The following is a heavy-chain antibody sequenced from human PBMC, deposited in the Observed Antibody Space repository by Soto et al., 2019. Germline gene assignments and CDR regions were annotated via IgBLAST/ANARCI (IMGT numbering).Heavy chain of an antibody. CDR2: ISSSSSYT. D-gene: IGHD2-2*01. CDR1: GFTFSDYY. Sequence: GGSLRLSCAASGFTFSDYYMSWIRQAPGKGLEWVSYISSSSSYTNYADSVKGRFTISGDNAKNSLYLQMNSLRAEDTAVYYCAGGCSSTSCYGGNGMDVWGQGTTVTVSS. V-gene: IGHV3-11*06. CDR3: AGGCSSTSCYGGNGMDV. J-gene: IGHJ6*02.